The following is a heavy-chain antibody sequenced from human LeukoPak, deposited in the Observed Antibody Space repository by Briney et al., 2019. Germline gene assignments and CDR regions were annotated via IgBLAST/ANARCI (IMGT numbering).Heavy chain of an antibody. V-gene: IGHV1-2*02. Sequence: ASVKVSCKASGYTFTGYYMHWVRQAPGQGLEWVGWINPNSGGTNYAQKFQGRVTMTRDTSISTAYMELSRLRSDDTAVYYCARGADGVSSNSRGWFDPWGQGTLVTVS. CDR2: INPNSGGT. J-gene: IGHJ5*02. CDR3: ARGADGVSSNSRGWFDP. CDR1: GYTFTGYY. D-gene: IGHD2-15*01.